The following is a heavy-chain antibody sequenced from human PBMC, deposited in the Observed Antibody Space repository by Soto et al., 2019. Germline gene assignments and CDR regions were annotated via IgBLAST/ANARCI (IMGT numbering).Heavy chain of an antibody. V-gene: IGHV1-3*01. Sequence: ASVKVCSKASGYPFPSYAMHCVRQDPGQRLEWMGWINAGIGKTHYAQKFQGRVTMTTDTSTSTSYMELRSLRSDDTAVYYSARDSGSYMYVADWGQGTLVTVSS. CDR1: GYPFPSYA. J-gene: IGHJ4*02. CDR2: INAGIGKT. D-gene: IGHD1-26*01. CDR3: ARDSGSYMYVAD.